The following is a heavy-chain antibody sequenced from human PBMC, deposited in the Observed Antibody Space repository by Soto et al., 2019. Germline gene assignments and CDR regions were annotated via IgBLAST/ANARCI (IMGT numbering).Heavy chain of an antibody. V-gene: IGHV4-34*01. Sequence: QVQLQQWGAGLLKPSETLSLTCAVYGGSFSGYYWSWIRQPPGKGLEWIGEINHSGSTNYNPSLKSRVTISVDTSKNQFSLKLSSVTAADTAVYYWARGRDTAMADYYYGMDVWGQGTTVTVSS. D-gene: IGHD5-18*01. J-gene: IGHJ6*02. CDR1: GGSFSGYY. CDR2: INHSGST. CDR3: ARGRDTAMADYYYGMDV.